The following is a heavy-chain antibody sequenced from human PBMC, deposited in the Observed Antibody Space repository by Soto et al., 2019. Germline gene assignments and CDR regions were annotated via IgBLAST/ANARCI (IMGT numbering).Heavy chain of an antibody. CDR2: IYSGGSK. CDR1: GLTVSSNY. J-gene: IGHJ4*02. CDR3: AKIALVGSFGFELARDY. D-gene: IGHD2-8*02. Sequence: GGSLRLSCAASGLTVSSNYMNWVRQAPGKGLEWVSVIYSGGSKYYADSVKGRFTISRDNSKNTLYLLMNRLRTEDIGIYYCAKIALVGSFGFELARDYWGQGILVTVSS. V-gene: IGHV3-66*01.